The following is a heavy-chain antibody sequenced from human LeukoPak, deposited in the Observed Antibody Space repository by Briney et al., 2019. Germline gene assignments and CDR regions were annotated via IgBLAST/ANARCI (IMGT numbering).Heavy chain of an antibody. D-gene: IGHD6-13*01. V-gene: IGHV3-21*01. CDR3: AKDSHSWSRDY. J-gene: IGHJ4*02. CDR2: ISSSGSYI. Sequence: GGSLRLSCAASRFTFSSYSMNWVRQAPGKGLEWVSSISSSGSYIYHADSVKGRFTISRDNAKNSLYLQMNSLRAEDTAVYYCAKDSHSWSRDYWGQGTLVTVSS. CDR1: RFTFSSYS.